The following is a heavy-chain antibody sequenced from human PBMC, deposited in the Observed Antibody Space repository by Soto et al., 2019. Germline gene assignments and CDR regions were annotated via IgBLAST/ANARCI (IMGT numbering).Heavy chain of an antibody. CDR1: GFTFSFYT. Sequence: EPQLVESGGGLVQPGGSLRLPCAASGFTFSFYTMNWVRQTPGKGLEWLAYISRGGSSIYYADSVKGRFTVSRDNANNSLSLQLNSLRREDTAVYYCVREGGDLRGSGVFDYWGQGTLVTVSS. J-gene: IGHJ4*02. V-gene: IGHV3-48*01. D-gene: IGHD6-19*01. CDR2: ISRGGSSI. CDR3: VREGGDLRGSGVFDY.